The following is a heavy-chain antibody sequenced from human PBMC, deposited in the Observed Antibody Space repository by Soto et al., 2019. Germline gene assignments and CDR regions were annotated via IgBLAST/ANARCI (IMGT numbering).Heavy chain of an antibody. Sequence: PSETLSLTCPVSGGSISSGGYSWSWIRQPPGKGLEWIGYIYHSGSTYYNPSLKSRVTISVDRSKNQFSLKLSSVTAADTAVYYCARRRGYSYGYIDYWGQGTLVTVSS. V-gene: IGHV4-30-2*01. CDR2: IYHSGST. CDR3: ARRRGYSYGYIDY. J-gene: IGHJ4*02. CDR1: GGSISSGGYS. D-gene: IGHD5-18*01.